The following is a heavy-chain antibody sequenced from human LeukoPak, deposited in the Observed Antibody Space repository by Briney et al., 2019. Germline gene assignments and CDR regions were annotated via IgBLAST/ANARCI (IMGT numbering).Heavy chain of an antibody. Sequence: PGRSLRLSCAASGFTFSSYGMHWVRQAPGKGLEWVAVIWYDGSNKYYADSVKGRFTISRDNSKNTLYLQMNSLRAEDTAVYYCARDLYYDFWSGYFPPRYYYYYGMDVWGQGTTVTVSS. CDR3: ARDLYYDFWSGYFPPRYYYYYGMDV. V-gene: IGHV3-33*01. CDR2: IWYDGSNK. D-gene: IGHD3-3*01. CDR1: GFTFSSYG. J-gene: IGHJ6*02.